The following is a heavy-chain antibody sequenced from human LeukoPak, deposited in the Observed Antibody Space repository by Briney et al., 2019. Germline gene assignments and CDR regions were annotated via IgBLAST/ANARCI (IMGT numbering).Heavy chain of an antibody. J-gene: IGHJ4*02. CDR3: AREVWSGSIFDY. Sequence: GGSLRLSCAASGFTFSSYSMNWVRQAPGKGLEWVSSISSSSSYIYYADSVKGRFTISRDNAKNSPYLQMNSLRAEDTAVYYCAREVWSGSIFDYWGQGTLVTVSS. CDR1: GFTFSSYS. CDR2: ISSSSSYI. V-gene: IGHV3-21*01. D-gene: IGHD3-3*01.